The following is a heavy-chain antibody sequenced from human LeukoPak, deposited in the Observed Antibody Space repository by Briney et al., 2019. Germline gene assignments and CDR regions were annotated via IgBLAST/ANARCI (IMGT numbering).Heavy chain of an antibody. D-gene: IGHD3-10*01. V-gene: IGHV4-38-2*02. CDR2: IYHSGST. CDR3: ARIRKLSRWFGDPSPLGWFDP. CDR1: SYSISSGYY. Sequence: SETLSLTCTVSSYSISSGYYWGWIRQPPGKGLEWIGSIYHSGSTYYNPSLKSRVTISVDTSKNQFSLKLSSVTAADTAVYYCARIRKLSRWFGDPSPLGWFDPWGQGTLVTVSS. J-gene: IGHJ5*02.